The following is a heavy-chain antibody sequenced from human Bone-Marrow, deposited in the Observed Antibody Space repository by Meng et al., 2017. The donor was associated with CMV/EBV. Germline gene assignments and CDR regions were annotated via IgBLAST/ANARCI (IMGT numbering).Heavy chain of an antibody. Sequence: ASVKVSCKASGGTFSSYTISWVRQAPGQGLEWMGWINPNSGGTNYAQKFQGRVTMTRDTSISTAYMELSRLRSDDTAVYYCARDVRCSSTSCYWRFDYWGQGTLITVSS. D-gene: IGHD2-2*01. CDR2: INPNSGGT. V-gene: IGHV1-2*02. CDR3: ARDVRCSSTSCYWRFDY. CDR1: GGTFSSYT. J-gene: IGHJ4*02.